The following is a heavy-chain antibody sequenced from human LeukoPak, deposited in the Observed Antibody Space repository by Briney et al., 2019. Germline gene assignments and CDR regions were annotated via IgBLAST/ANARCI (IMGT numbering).Heavy chain of an antibody. V-gene: IGHV1-18*01. CDR1: GYTFTSYG. CDR3: ARDPGDYGDYDWFDP. Sequence: ASVKVSCKASGYTFTSYGISWVRQAPGQGLEWMGWISAYNGNTNYAHKLQGRVTMTTDTSTSTAYMELRSLRSDDTAVYYCARDPGDYGDYDWFDPWGQGTLVTVSS. CDR2: ISAYNGNT. J-gene: IGHJ5*02. D-gene: IGHD4-17*01.